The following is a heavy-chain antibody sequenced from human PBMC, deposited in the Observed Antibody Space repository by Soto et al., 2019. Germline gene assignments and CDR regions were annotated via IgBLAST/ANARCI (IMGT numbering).Heavy chain of an antibody. CDR2: IFYSGST. CDR1: GGSISTSRSY. D-gene: IGHD2-21*01. V-gene: IGHV4-39*01. Sequence: QLHLLESGPGLVKASETLSLTCNVSGGSISTSRSYWALIRQPPGKGLEWLANIFYSGSTYYNPSLASRVPVSVDTSKNEFSLKLRSVTAADTAVYYCARQPTTGDTDLWFDPWGQGTLVTVSS. J-gene: IGHJ5*02. CDR3: ARQPTTGDTDLWFDP.